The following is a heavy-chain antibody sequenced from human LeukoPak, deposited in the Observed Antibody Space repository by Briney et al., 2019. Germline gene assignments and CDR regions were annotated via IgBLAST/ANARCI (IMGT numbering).Heavy chain of an antibody. CDR3: AKVAILGYYFDY. J-gene: IGHJ4*02. V-gene: IGHV3-30*18. D-gene: IGHD7-27*01. CDR1: GFTFSSYG. CDR2: ISYDGSNK. Sequence: PGGSLRLSCAASGFTFSSYGMHWVRQAPGKGLEWVAVISYDGSNKYYADSVKGRFTISRDNSKNTLYLQMNSLRAEDTAVYYCAKVAILGYYFDYWGQGTLVTVSS.